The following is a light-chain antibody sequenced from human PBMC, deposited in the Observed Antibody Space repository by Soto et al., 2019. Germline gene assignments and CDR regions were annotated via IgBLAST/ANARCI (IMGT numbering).Light chain of an antibody. V-gene: IGLV2-11*01. Sequence: QSVLTQPRSVSGSPGQSVTISCTGTSSDVGAYNYVSWYQQHPGKAPKVMIYDVSKRPSGVPDRFSGSKSGTTASLTISGLQAEDEADYYCCSYAGSYNYVFGSGTKLTVL. CDR2: DVS. CDR1: SSDVGAYNY. CDR3: CSYAGSYNYV. J-gene: IGLJ1*01.